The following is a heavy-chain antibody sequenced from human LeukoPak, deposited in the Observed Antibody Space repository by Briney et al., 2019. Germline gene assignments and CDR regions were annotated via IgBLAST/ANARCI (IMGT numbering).Heavy chain of an antibody. J-gene: IGHJ5*02. CDR1: GYTFTSYG. V-gene: IGHV1-18*01. CDR3: ARGRPESPFDP. D-gene: IGHD1-1*01. CDR2: ISAYNGNT. Sequence: AASVKVSCKASGYTFTSYGISWVRQAPGQGREWMGWISAYNGNTNYAQKLQGRVTMTTDTSTSTAYMELSSLRSDDTAIYYCARGRPESPFDPWGQGTLVTVSS.